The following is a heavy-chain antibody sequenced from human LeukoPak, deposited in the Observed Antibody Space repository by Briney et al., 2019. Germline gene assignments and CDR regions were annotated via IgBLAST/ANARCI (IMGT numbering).Heavy chain of an antibody. CDR2: INPSGGST. CDR1: GYTFTSYY. D-gene: IGHD5-18*01. CDR3: ARDGNGYSYAQGYYMDV. J-gene: IGHJ6*03. V-gene: IGHV1-46*01. Sequence: ASVKVYCKASGYTFTSYYMHWVRQAPGQGLEWMGIINPSGGSTSYAQKFQGRVTMTRDTSTSTVYMELSSLRSEDTAVYYCARDGNGYSYAQGYYMDVWGKGTTVTVSS.